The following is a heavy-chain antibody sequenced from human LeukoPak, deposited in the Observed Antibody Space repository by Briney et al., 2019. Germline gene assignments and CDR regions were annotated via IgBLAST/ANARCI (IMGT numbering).Heavy chain of an antibody. D-gene: IGHD3-10*01. CDR2: IRYDGSNK. CDR1: GFTFSSYG. CDR3: ANDGSGSYYLFDY. Sequence: GGSLRLSCAASGFTFSSYGMHWVRQAPGKGLEWVAFIRYDGSNKYYADSVKGRFTISRDNSKYTLYLQMNSLRAELTAVYYCANDGSGSYYLFDYWGQGTLVTVSS. J-gene: IGHJ4*02. V-gene: IGHV3-30*02.